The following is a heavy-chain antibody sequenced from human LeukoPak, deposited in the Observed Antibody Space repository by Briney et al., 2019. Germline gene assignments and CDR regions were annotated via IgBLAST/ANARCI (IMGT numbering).Heavy chain of an antibody. V-gene: IGHV3-21*01. CDR2: ITNISSYI. D-gene: IGHD5-24*01. Sequence: GGSLRLSCAASGFTFSSYSMNWVRQAPGKGLEWVSSITNISSYIYYADSVKGRFTISRDNAKNSLYLQMNSLRAEDTAVYYCARVQMATISEGAFDIWGQGTMATVSS. J-gene: IGHJ3*02. CDR3: ARVQMATISEGAFDI. CDR1: GFTFSSYS.